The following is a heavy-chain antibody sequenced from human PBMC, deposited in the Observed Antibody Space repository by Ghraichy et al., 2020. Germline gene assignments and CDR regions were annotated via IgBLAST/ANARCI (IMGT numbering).Heavy chain of an antibody. CDR3: AKDRGGCSSTSCYTPIDY. J-gene: IGHJ4*02. D-gene: IGHD2-2*02. CDR1: GFTFSSYG. V-gene: IGHV3-30*18. Sequence: LSLTCAASGFTFSSYGMHWVRQAPGKGLEWVAVISYDGSNKYYADSVKGRFTISRDNSKNTLYLQMNSLRAEDTAVYYCAKDRGGCSSTSCYTPIDYWGQGTLVTVSS. CDR2: ISYDGSNK.